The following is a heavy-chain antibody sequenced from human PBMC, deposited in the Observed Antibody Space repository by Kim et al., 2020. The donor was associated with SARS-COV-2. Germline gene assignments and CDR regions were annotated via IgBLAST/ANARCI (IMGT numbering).Heavy chain of an antibody. Sequence: GGSLRLSCAASGFTFSGPAVHWVRQASGKGLEWVGRIRSKANNYATAYAASVKGRFTISRDDSKNTSYLQMNSLKTEDTAVYYCTRWGVAAASDAFDIWGQGTMVTVSS. V-gene: IGHV3-73*01. CDR2: IRSKANNYAT. CDR3: TRWGVAAASDAFDI. D-gene: IGHD6-13*01. J-gene: IGHJ3*02. CDR1: GFTFSGPA.